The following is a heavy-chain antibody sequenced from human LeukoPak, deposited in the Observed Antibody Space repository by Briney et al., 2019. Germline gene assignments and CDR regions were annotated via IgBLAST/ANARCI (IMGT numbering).Heavy chain of an antibody. CDR3: ARISGGYDFPYFDY. J-gene: IGHJ4*02. Sequence: SETLPLTCSVSGYSISSGYYWGWIRQPPGKGLEWIGSMYHSGSTYYNPSLKSRVTISVDTSKNQFSLKLSSVTAADTAVYYCARISGGYDFPYFDYWGQGTLVTVSS. CDR2: MYHSGST. CDR1: GYSISSGYY. D-gene: IGHD5-12*01. V-gene: IGHV4-38-2*02.